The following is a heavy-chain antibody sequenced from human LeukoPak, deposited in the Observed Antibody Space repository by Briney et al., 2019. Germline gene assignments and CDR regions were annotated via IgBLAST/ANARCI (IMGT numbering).Heavy chain of an antibody. CDR3: ARTVSDYSNHYYYYYYMDV. CDR1: GGSISSYY. D-gene: IGHD4-11*01. Sequence: SETLSLTCTVSGGSISSYYWSWIRQPPGKGLEWIGYIYYSGSTNYNPSLKSRVTISVDTSKNQFSLKLSSVTAADTAVYYCARTVSDYSNHYYYYYYMDVWGKGTTVTISS. V-gene: IGHV4-59*01. J-gene: IGHJ6*03. CDR2: IYYSGST.